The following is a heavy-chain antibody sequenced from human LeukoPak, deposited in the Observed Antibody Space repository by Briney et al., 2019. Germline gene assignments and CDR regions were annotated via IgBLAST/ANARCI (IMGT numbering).Heavy chain of an antibody. D-gene: IGHD6-6*01. CDR2: IIPIFGTA. Sequence: ASVKVSCKASGGTFSSYAISWVRQAPGQGLEWMGGIIPIFGTANYAQKFQGRVTITADKSTSTAYMELSSLRSEDTAVYYCARARRGQLALDYWGQGTLVTVSS. CDR1: GGTFSSYA. CDR3: ARARRGQLALDY. V-gene: IGHV1-69*06. J-gene: IGHJ4*02.